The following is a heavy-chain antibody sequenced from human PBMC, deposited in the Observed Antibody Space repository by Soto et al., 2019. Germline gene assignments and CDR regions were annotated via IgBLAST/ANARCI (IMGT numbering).Heavy chain of an antibody. CDR3: ARDWDIVILSVPILNYNYGMDV. V-gene: IGHV3-48*02. CDR1: GFTFSSYW. CDR2: ISSRSDTL. D-gene: IGHD2-15*01. Sequence: GGSLRLSCAASGFTFSSYWMHWVRQAPGKGLEWVSYISSRSDTLYYADSVKGRFTISRDNAKNSVYLQVNNLRDEDTAVYYCARDWDIVILSVPILNYNYGMDVWGQGTTVTVSS. J-gene: IGHJ6*02.